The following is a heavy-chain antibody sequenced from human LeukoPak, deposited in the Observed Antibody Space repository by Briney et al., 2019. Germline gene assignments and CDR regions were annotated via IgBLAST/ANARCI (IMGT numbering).Heavy chain of an antibody. D-gene: IGHD3-10*01. CDR1: GGSISSYY. CDR3: ARHATSGSLFDY. CDR2: VYYSGST. J-gene: IGHJ4*02. Sequence: KPSETLSLTCTVSGGSISSYYWSWIRQPPGKGLEWIGYVYYSGSTDYIPSLKSRVTMSIDTSKNQFSLRLSSVTAADTAVYYCARHATSGSLFDYWGQGTLVTVSS. V-gene: IGHV4-59*08.